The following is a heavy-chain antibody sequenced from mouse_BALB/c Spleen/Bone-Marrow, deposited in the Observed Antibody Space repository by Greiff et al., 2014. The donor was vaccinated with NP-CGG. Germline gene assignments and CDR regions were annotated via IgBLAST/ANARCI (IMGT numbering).Heavy chain of an antibody. Sequence: EVQRVESGAELVKPGASVKLSCTASGFNIKDTYMHWVKQRPEQGLEWIGRIDPANGNTKYDPKFQGKAAITADTSSNTAYLQLSSLTSEDTAVYYCVLHYYGSSGFAYWGQGTLVTVSA. CDR3: VLHYYGSSGFAY. CDR2: IDPANGNT. D-gene: IGHD1-1*01. J-gene: IGHJ3*01. V-gene: IGHV14-3*02. CDR1: GFNIKDTY.